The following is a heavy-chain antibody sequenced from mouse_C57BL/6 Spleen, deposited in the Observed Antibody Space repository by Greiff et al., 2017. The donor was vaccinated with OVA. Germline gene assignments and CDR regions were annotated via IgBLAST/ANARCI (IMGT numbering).Heavy chain of an antibody. D-gene: IGHD2-5*01. CDR1: GYTFTSYW. CDR3: ARGSNYGYFDV. V-gene: IGHV1-52*01. Sequence: VQLQQSGAELVRPGSSVKLSCKASGYTFTSYWMHWVKQRPIQGLEWIGNIDPSDSETHYNQKFKDKATLTGDKSSSTAYMQLSSLTSEDSAVYYCARGSNYGYFDVWGTGTTVTVSS. J-gene: IGHJ1*03. CDR2: IDPSDSET.